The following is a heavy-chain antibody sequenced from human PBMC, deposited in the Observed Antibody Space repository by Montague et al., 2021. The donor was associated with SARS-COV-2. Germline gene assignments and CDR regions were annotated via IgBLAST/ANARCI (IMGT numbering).Heavy chain of an antibody. CDR2: MSASGGIM. CDR3: AKGTDAGSSYYALDV. J-gene: IGHJ6*02. D-gene: IGHD6-6*01. Sequence: SLRLSCAASGFTFSGFAMSWVRQAPGKGLEWVSAMSASGGIMYYADSVKGRFTISRDNSKNTLYLQMNSLRDEDTAVYYCAKGTDAGSSYYALDVWGQGTTVSVSS. V-gene: IGHV3-23*01. CDR1: GFTFSGFA.